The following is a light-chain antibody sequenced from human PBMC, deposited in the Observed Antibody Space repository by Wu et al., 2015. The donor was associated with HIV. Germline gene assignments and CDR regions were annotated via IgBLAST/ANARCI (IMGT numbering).Light chain of an antibody. CDR1: QSVSNS. Sequence: EVVMTQSPATLSVSPGERATLSCRASQSVSNSLAWYQHKPGQGPRRLIYGSFTRASGTPARFSGSGSGTEFTLTISDIQSEDFAVYYCQHYHNWPPWTFGQGTKVEMK. CDR3: QHYHNWPPWT. V-gene: IGKV3-15*01. CDR2: GSF. J-gene: IGKJ1*01.